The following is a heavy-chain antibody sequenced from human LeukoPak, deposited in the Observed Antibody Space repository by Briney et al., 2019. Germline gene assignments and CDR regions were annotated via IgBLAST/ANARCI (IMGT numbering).Heavy chain of an antibody. CDR1: GYTFTSYY. J-gene: IGHJ4*02. Sequence: GASVKVSCKASGYTFTSYYMHWVRQAPGQGLEWMGIINPSGGSTSYAQKFQGRVTMTRDTSTSTVYMELSSLRSEDTAVYYCARDKRWLTIPRGGYFDHWGQGTLVTVSS. CDR3: ARDKRWLTIPRGGYFDH. D-gene: IGHD5-24*01. V-gene: IGHV1-46*01. CDR2: INPSGGST.